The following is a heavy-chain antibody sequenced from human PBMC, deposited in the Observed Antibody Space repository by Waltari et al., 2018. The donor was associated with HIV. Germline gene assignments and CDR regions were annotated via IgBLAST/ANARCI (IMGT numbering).Heavy chain of an antibody. J-gene: IGHJ6*02. CDR2: TNPTSGNT. Sequence: LNLSCAASGFGFINYDINWLRQVPGHGPEWMGWTNPTSGNTHYAHNFQGRISMAVNASAKIAFMELRNLTFEDTAIYYCARQGPSIYDIFNFHQYYGLDLWGQGTAVTVSS. V-gene: IGHV1-8*01. CDR3: ARQGPSIYDIFNFHQYYGLDL. D-gene: IGHD3-16*01. CDR1: GFGFINYD.